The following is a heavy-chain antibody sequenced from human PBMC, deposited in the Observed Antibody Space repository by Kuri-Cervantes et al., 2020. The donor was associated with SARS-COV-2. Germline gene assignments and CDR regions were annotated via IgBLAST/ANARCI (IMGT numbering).Heavy chain of an antibody. J-gene: IGHJ6*02. CDR2: SNAGNGNT. CDR3: ARSRLTGYYYYGMDV. D-gene: IGHD2-8*01. V-gene: IGHV1-3*02. Sequence: ASVKVSCKASGYAFTSYAMHWVRQAPGQRLEWMGWSNAGNGNTKYSQEFQGRVTITRDTSASTAYMELSSLRSEDMAVYYCARSRLTGYYYYGMDVWGQGTTVTVSS. CDR1: GYAFTSYA.